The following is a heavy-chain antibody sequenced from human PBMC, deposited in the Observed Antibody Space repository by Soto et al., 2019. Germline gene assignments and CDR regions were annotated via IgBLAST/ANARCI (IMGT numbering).Heavy chain of an antibody. CDR2: ISAYNGNT. V-gene: IGHV1-18*01. D-gene: IGHD2-8*01. J-gene: IGHJ3*02. Sequence: ASVKVSCKAAGYTFTSYGISWVRQAPGQGLEWMGWISAYNGNTYYAQKLQGRVTMTTDTSTSTAYMELRSLRSDDTAVYYCARDIVLKVYANPDGAFYIWGQGTMVTVSS. CDR3: ARDIVLKVYANPDGAFYI. CDR1: GYTFTSYG.